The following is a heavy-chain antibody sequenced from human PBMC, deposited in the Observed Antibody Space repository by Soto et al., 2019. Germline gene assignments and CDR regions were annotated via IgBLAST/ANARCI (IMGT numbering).Heavy chain of an antibody. D-gene: IGHD3-10*01. Sequence: ASVKVSCKASGYTFTSYGISWVRQAPGQGLEWMGWISAYNGNTNYAQKLQGRVTMTTDTSTSTAYMELRSLRSDDTAVYYCARRNYYGSGSSYFDYWGHGTMVTDSP. CDR3: ARRNYYGSGSSYFDY. CDR2: ISAYNGNT. J-gene: IGHJ4*01. V-gene: IGHV1-18*04. CDR1: GYTFTSYG.